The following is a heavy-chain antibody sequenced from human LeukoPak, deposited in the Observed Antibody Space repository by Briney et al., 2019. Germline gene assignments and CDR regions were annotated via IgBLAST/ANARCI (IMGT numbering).Heavy chain of an antibody. J-gene: IGHJ4*02. D-gene: IGHD6-19*01. V-gene: IGHV3-21*01. CDR1: GFTFSSYS. CDR3: ARDLRIAVELDY. CDR2: ISSSSSYI. Sequence: VGSLRLSRAASGFTFSSYSMNWVRQAPGKGLEWVSSISSSSSYIYYADSVKGRFTISRDNAKNSLYLQMNSLRAEDTAVYYCARDLRIAVELDYWGQGTLVTVSS.